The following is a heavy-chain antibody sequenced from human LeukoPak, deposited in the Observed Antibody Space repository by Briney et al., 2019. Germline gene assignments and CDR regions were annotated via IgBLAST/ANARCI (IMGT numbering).Heavy chain of an antibody. CDR3: AKASWVSNVDAVL. J-gene: IGHJ4*02. CDR2: LRGDGET. CDR1: GFTFKNYA. Sequence: GGSLRLSCAAVGFTFKNYAMSWVRQSPARGLEWVSSLRGDGETFYADSVKGRFTLSRDHSRNTVFLQLNNLRVEDTAIHYCAKASWVSNVDAVLWGQGTVVTVSS. V-gene: IGHV3-23*01. D-gene: IGHD3-16*01.